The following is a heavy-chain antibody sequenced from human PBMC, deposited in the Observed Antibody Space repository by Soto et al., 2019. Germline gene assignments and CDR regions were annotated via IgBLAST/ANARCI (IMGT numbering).Heavy chain of an antibody. V-gene: IGHV5-51*01. D-gene: IGHD1-26*01. J-gene: IGHJ4*02. CDR3: ARGSGSYAAGFDY. CDR1: GYSFTNYW. CDR2: FYPGDSDT. Sequence: GESLKISCKGSGYSFTNYWVAWVRQMPGKGLEWMGVFYPGDSDTRYSPSFQGQVTISGDKSISTAYLQWSDLQASDTAIYYCARGSGSYAAGFDYWGPGTLVTVSS.